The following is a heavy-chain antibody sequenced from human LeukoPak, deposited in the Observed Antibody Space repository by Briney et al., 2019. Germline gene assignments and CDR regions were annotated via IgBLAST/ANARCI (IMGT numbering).Heavy chain of an antibody. J-gene: IGHJ3*02. CDR3: ASSILGRDGYNSDDVLGAFDI. CDR2: IYYSGST. D-gene: IGHD5-24*01. CDR1: GGSISSYY. Sequence: PSETLSLTCTVSGGSISSYYWSWIRQPPGKGLEWIGYIYYSGSTNYNPSLKSRVTISVDTSKNQFSLKLSSVTAADTAVYYCASSILGRDGYNSDDVLGAFDIWGQGTMVTVSS. V-gene: IGHV4-59*01.